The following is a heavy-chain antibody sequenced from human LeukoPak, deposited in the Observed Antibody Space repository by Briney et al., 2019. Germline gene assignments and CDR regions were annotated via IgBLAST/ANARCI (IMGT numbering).Heavy chain of an antibody. Sequence: SVKVSCKASGGTFSIYAISWVRQAPGQGLEWMGGIIPIFGKANYAQKFHGRVTITADKSTSTAYMELSSLTSEDTAVYYCARGLIGGSGSFHACDIWGERTMVTGSS. CDR3: ARGLIGGSGSFHACDI. J-gene: IGHJ3*02. CDR2: IIPIFGKA. V-gene: IGHV1-69*06. CDR1: GGTFSIYA. D-gene: IGHD3-10*01.